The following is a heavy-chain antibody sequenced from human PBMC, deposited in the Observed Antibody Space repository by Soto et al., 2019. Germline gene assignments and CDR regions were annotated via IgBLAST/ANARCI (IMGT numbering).Heavy chain of an antibody. CDR3: ARDLYCSGGNCFDY. CDR1: GGSIGSYY. V-gene: IGHV4-59*01. J-gene: IGHJ4*02. D-gene: IGHD2-15*01. Sequence: PSETLSLTYTVSGGSIGSYYWSWIRQPPGKGLEWIGYIYYSGSTNYNPSLKSRVTISVDTSENQFSLKLSSVTAEDTAVYYCARDLYCSGGNCFDYWGQGTLVTVSS. CDR2: IYYSGST.